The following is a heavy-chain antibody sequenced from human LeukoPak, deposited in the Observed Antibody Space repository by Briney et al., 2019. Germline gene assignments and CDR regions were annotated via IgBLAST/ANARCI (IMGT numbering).Heavy chain of an antibody. CDR3: ARHSVAILSVRFDY. V-gene: IGHV4-39*01. Sequence: SETLSLTCTVSGGSISSSSYYWGWIRQPPGKGLEWIGSIYYSGSTYYNPSLKSRVTISVDTSKNQFSLKLSSVTAADTAVYYCARHSVAILSVRFDYWGQGTLVTVSS. D-gene: IGHD3-9*01. CDR1: GGSISSSSYY. J-gene: IGHJ4*02. CDR2: IYYSGST.